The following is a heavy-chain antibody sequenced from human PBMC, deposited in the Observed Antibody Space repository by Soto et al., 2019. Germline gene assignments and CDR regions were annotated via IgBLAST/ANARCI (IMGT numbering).Heavy chain of an antibody. CDR1: GDSISTSTYY. CDR3: ARDSSGYFFDY. D-gene: IGHD3-22*01. J-gene: IGHJ4*02. CDR2: VYYSGIT. Sequence: PSETLSLTCTVSGDSISTSTYYWGWIRQPPGKGLEWIGSVYYSGITYYTPSLKSRLTISVDTSKNQFSLMLRSVTAADTAVYYCARDSSGYFFDYWGQGTLVTVSS. V-gene: IGHV4-39*01.